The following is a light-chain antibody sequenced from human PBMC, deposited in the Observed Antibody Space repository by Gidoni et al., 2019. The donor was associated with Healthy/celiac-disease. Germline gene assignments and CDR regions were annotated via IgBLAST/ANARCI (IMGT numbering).Light chain of an antibody. CDR1: SSNIGSTY. CDR2: ENN. V-gene: IGLV1-51*02. CDR3: GTWDSSLCAGYVV. Sequence: SVLTQPPSVSAAPGQKVTIACSGSSSNIGSTYVSWSQQRPGTAPKLLIHENNTRPSGIPDRFSGSKSGTSATLGITGLQTGDEADYYCGTWDSSLCAGYVVFGGGTKLTVL. J-gene: IGLJ2*01.